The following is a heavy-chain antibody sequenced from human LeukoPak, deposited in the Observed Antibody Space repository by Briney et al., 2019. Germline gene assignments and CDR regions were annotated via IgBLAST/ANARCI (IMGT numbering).Heavy chain of an antibody. V-gene: IGHV1-2*02. CDR1: GYTFTAYY. CDR3: ARRISGYDGFHFDY. D-gene: IGHD5-12*01. Sequence: GESLKISCKGSGYTFTAYYMHWVRQAPGQGLEWMGWINPNSGVTNSAQKFQGRVTMTRDTSISTAYMELSRLRSDDTAVYYCARRISGYDGFHFDYWGQGTLVTVSS. CDR2: INPNSGVT. J-gene: IGHJ4*02.